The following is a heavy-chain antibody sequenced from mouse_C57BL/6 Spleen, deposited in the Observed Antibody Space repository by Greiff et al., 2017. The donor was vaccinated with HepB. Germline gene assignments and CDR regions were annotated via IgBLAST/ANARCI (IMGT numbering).Heavy chain of an antibody. CDR3: ARSAYYDYDLYYAMDY. CDR1: GCTFTSYW. CDR2: IHPNSGST. Sequence: QVQLQQPGAELVKPGASVKLSCKASGCTFTSYWMHWVKQRPGQGLEWIGMIHPNSGSTNYNEKFKSKATLTVDKSSSTAYMQLSSLTSEDSAVYYCARSAYYDYDLYYAMDYWGQGTSVTVSS. D-gene: IGHD2-4*01. J-gene: IGHJ4*01. V-gene: IGHV1-64*01.